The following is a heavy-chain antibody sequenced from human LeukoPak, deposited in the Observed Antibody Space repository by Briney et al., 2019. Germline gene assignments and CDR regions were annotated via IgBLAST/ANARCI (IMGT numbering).Heavy chain of an antibody. CDR2: IYYSGST. CDR3: ARGDYYGDYEVDY. CDR1: GGSISSGDYY. J-gene: IGHJ4*02. Sequence: SQTLSLTCTVSGGSISSGDYYWSWTRQPPGKGLEWIGYIYYSGSTYYNPSLKSRVTISVDTSKNQFSLKLSSVTAADTAVYYCARGDYYGDYEVDYWGQGTLVTVSS. D-gene: IGHD4-17*01. V-gene: IGHV4-30-4*01.